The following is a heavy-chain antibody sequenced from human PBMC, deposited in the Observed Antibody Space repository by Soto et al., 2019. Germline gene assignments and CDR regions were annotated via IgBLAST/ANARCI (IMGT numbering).Heavy chain of an antibody. D-gene: IGHD3-16*01. CDR1: GGSISSGGYY. Sequence: QVQLQESGPGLVKPSQTLSLTCTVSGGSISSGGYYWSWIRQHPGKGLEWIGYIYYSGSTYYNPSLKSRVTISLDTSKNQFSLKLSSVTAADTAVYYCARDYRDNYIWGSHDAYDIWGQGTMVTVSS. J-gene: IGHJ3*02. CDR3: ARDYRDNYIWGSHDAYDI. V-gene: IGHV4-31*03. CDR2: IYYSGST.